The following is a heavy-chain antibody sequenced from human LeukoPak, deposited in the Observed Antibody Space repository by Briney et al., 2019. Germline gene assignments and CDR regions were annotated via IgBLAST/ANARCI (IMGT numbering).Heavy chain of an antibody. V-gene: IGHV4-34*01. D-gene: IGHD3-22*01. J-gene: IGHJ4*02. Sequence: PSETLSLTCAVYGGSFSGYYWSWIRQPPGKGLEWIGEINHSGSTNYNPSLKSRVTISVDTSKNQFSLKLSSVTAADTAVYYCARLVSDSSGYYNFDYWGQGTLVTVSS. CDR2: INHSGST. CDR1: GGSFSGYY. CDR3: ARLVSDSSGYYNFDY.